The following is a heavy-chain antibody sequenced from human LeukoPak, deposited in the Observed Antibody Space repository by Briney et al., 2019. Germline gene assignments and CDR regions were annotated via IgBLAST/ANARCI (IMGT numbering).Heavy chain of an antibody. CDR2: IRYDGSNK. CDR1: GFTFSSYG. Sequence: PGGSLRLSCAASGFTFSSYGMHWVRQAPGKGLEWVAFIRYDGSNKYYADSVKGRFTISRDNSKNTLYLQMNSLRAEDTAVYYCAKALRSLGAVAGTVGALNYWGQGTLVTVSS. V-gene: IGHV3-30*02. CDR3: AKALRSLGAVAGTVGALNY. D-gene: IGHD6-19*01. J-gene: IGHJ4*02.